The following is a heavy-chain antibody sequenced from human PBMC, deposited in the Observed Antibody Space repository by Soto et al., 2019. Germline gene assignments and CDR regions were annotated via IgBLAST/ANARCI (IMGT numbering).Heavy chain of an antibody. CDR2: ISGSGGST. D-gene: IGHD3-22*01. CDR3: AKGLRDSSGYEGSTDAFDI. CDR1: GFTFSSYA. V-gene: IGHV3-23*01. J-gene: IGHJ3*02. Sequence: EVQLLESGGGLVQPGGSLRLSCAASGFTFSSYAMSWVRQAPGKGLEWVSAISGSGGSTYYADSVKGRFTISRDNSKNTLYLQMNSLRDEDTAVYYCAKGLRDSSGYEGSTDAFDIWGQGTMVTVSS.